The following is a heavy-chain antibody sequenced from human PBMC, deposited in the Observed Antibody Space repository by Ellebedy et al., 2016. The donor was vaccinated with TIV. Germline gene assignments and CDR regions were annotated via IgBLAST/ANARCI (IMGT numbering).Heavy chain of an antibody. CDR1: RFTFSNYA. V-gene: IGHV3-23*01. CDR2: INDGGDTT. Sequence: PGGSLRLSCAVSRFTFSNYAMTWVRQAPGKGLEWVSTINDGGDTTYYSDSVKGRFTTSRDHSKNKLFLQMNSLRADDTAIYHCARGYNIGWPYELFGYWGQGTLVTVSS. D-gene: IGHD6-19*01. CDR3: ARGYNIGWPYELFGY. J-gene: IGHJ4*02.